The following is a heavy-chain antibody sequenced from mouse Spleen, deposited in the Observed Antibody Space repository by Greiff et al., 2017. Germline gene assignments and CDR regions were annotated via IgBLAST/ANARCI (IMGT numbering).Heavy chain of an antibody. J-gene: IGHJ3*01. CDR3: ARGVITTATSFAY. D-gene: IGHD1-2*01. CDR1: GYTFTSYG. CDR2: IYIGNGYT. V-gene: IGHV1-58*01. Sequence: VHVKQSGAELVRPGSSVKMSCKTSGYTFTSYGINWVKQRPGQGLEWIGYIYIGNGYTEYNEKFKGKATLTSDTSSSTAYMQLSSLTSEDSAIYFCARGVITTATSFAYWGQGTLVTVSA.